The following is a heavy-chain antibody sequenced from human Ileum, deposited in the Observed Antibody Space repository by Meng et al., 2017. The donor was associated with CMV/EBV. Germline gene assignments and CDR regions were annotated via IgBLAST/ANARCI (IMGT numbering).Heavy chain of an antibody. J-gene: IGHJ6*02. CDR1: GFSFSTYA. CDR3: ARTDCSGPSCKRNFYHGLDV. D-gene: IGHD2-2*01. V-gene: IGHV3-21*01. Sequence: GGSLRLSCTASGFSFSTYAMTWVRQAQGKGLEWVSSITSGTTYIHDAASVKGQFTISRDNAKDSIYLQMNSLRAEDSALYYCARTDCSGPSCKRNFYHGLDVWGQGTTVTVSS. CDR2: ITSGTTYI.